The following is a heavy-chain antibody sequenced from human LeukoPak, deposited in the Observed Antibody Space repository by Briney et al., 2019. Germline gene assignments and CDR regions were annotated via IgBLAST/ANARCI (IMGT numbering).Heavy chain of an antibody. D-gene: IGHD3-22*01. J-gene: IGHJ5*02. V-gene: IGHV3-30*04. CDR1: GFIFSSYA. CDR2: ISFDENRK. Sequence: GGSLRLSCAASGFIFSSYAMYWVRQAPGKGLEWVALISFDENRKYYRDSVKGRFTISRDNSNNTMHLQMNSVRPEDTAVYFCARNYYHSSAPGSWFDPWGQGTLVTVSS. CDR3: ARNYYHSSAPGSWFDP.